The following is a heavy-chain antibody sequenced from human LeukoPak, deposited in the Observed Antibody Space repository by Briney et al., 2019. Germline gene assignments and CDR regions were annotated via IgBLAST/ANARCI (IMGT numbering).Heavy chain of an antibody. D-gene: IGHD3-22*01. CDR3: ARRGYYDSSGYYDFDY. V-gene: IGHV5-51*01. J-gene: IGHJ4*02. Sequence: GESLKISCKGSGYSFTSYWIGWVRQMPGKGLEWMGIIYPGDSDTRYSPSFQGQVTISADKSISTAYLQWSSLKAADTAMYYCARRGYYDSSGYYDFDYWGQGTLVTVSS. CDR2: IYPGDSDT. CDR1: GYSFTSYW.